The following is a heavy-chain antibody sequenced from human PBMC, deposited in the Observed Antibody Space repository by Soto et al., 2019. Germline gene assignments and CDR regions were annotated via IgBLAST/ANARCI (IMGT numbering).Heavy chain of an antibody. CDR3: ARSTGVVMPVAQTFDY. CDR2: IYYSGST. J-gene: IGHJ4*01. D-gene: IGHD2-21*01. Sequence: SETLSLTCTVSGGSISSGGYYWNWIRQHPGKGLEWIGYIYYSGSTDYNPSLKSRVTISVDTSKDQFSLKLSSVTAADTAVYYCARSTGVVMPVAQTFDYWGHGMLVTVSS. V-gene: IGHV4-31*03. CDR1: GGSISSGGYY.